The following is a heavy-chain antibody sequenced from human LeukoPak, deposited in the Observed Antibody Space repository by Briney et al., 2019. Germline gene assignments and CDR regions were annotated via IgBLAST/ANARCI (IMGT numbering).Heavy chain of an antibody. CDR1: GFTFSSYG. CDR3: ASCRLNDYGDYDAFDY. V-gene: IGHV3-33*01. CDR2: IWYDGSNK. J-gene: IGHJ4*02. D-gene: IGHD4-17*01. Sequence: GGSLRLSRAASGFTFSSYGMHWVRQAPGKGLEWVAVIWYDGSNKYYADSVKGRFTISRDNSKNTLYLQMNSLRAEDTAVYYCASCRLNDYGDYDAFDYWGQGTLVTVSS.